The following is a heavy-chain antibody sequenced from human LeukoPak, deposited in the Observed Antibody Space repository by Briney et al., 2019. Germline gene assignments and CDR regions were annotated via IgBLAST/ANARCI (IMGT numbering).Heavy chain of an antibody. Sequence: PGGSLRLSCAASGFTFGNYAMNWVRQAPGKGLEWVSTISGGGDSAYYADSVKGRFTISRDNSRNTLYLQMNSLRAEDTAVYYCAKDLSSGWYVSDYWGQGTLVTVSS. V-gene: IGHV3-23*01. CDR3: AKDLSSGWYVSDY. CDR2: ISGGGDSA. CDR1: GFTFGNYA. D-gene: IGHD6-19*01. J-gene: IGHJ4*02.